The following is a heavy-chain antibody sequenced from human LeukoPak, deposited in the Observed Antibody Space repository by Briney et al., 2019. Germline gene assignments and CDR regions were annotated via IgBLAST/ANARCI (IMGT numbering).Heavy chain of an antibody. J-gene: IGHJ4*02. CDR2: IYSNGGST. CDR3: ARSLGITGTTGGYFDY. V-gene: IGHV3-64*01. CDR1: GFTFSTYV. Sequence: GGSLTLSCAASGFTFSTYVMHWVRQAPGKGLEYVSAIYSNGGSTYYANSVKGRFTISRDNSKKTLYLQMGSLRAEDMAVYYCARSLGITGTTGGYFDYWGQGTLVTVSS. D-gene: IGHD1-7*01.